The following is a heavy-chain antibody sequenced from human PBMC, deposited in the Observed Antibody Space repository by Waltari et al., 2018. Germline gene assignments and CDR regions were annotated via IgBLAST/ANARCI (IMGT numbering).Heavy chain of an antibody. CDR1: GFTVSSSH. V-gene: IGHV3-66*02. Sequence: EVLLVESGGGLVHPGGSLRLSCAASGFTVSSSHMGWVRQAPGPVVEWVANTSDTGCPYNEDSVQSRVTMSRDISKNTLHQQMNSLKIEDTAIYYCARARDEDTAMVYFDHWGQGTLVSVSS. CDR3: ARARDEDTAMVYFDH. D-gene: IGHD5-18*01. CDR2: TSDTGCP. J-gene: IGHJ4*02.